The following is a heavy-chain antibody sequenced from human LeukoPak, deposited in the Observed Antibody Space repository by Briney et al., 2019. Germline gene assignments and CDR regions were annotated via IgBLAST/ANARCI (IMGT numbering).Heavy chain of an antibody. CDR3: SRWEASHSRGWFYH. CDR2: ISAHNGNT. V-gene: IGHV1-18*01. D-gene: IGHD3-22*01. J-gene: IGHJ5*02. Sequence: ASVKVSCKASVYSFTTYGISCVRDAPRQGLVCMGWISAHNGNTNYAQKVQGRGTMTSDTDISTAYMELHSITFDDKAVDYCSRWEASHSRGWFYHWGQGTLVTVSS. CDR1: VYSFTTYG.